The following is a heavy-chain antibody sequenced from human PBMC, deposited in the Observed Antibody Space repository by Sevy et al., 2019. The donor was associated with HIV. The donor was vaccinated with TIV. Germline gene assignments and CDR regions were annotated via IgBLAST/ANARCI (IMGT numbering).Heavy chain of an antibody. Sequence: GGSLRLSCAASGFIFPDYAMSWVRQPPEKGLEWVSDINWNADNTGYADSLKGRFTISRDNAKNSLYLEINSLRAEDTALYYCARSTYYYDTTGYGAFDLWGQGTLVTVSS. CDR3: ARSTYYYDTTGYGAFDL. V-gene: IGHV3-20*04. J-gene: IGHJ3*01. D-gene: IGHD3-22*01. CDR1: GFIFPDYA. CDR2: INWNADNT.